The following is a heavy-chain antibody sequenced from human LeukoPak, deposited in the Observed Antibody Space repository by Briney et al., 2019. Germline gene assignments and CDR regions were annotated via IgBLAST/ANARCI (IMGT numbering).Heavy chain of an antibody. CDR1: GGSFSGYY. J-gene: IGHJ6*03. CDR3: AKPGYSGSYYYYYYMDV. Sequence: PSETLSLTCAVYGGSFSGYYWSWIRQPPGKGLEWIGEINHSGSTNYNPSLKSRVTISVDTSKNQFSLKLSSVTAADTAVYYCAKPGYSGSYYYYYYMDVWGKGTTVTVSS. CDR2: INHSGST. V-gene: IGHV4-34*01. D-gene: IGHD1-26*01.